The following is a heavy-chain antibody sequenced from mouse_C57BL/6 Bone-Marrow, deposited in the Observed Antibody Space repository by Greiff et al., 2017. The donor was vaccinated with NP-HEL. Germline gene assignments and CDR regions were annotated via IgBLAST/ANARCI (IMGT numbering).Heavy chain of an antibody. J-gene: IGHJ2*01. CDR3: TTQGYGSSPLGY. Sequence: VQLQESGAELVRPGASVKLSCTASGFNITDDYMHWVKQRPEQGLEWIGWIDPENGDTEYASKFQGKATITADTASNTAYLQLGSLTSEDTAVYYCTTQGYGSSPLGYWGQGTTLTVSS. D-gene: IGHD1-1*01. V-gene: IGHV14-4*01. CDR1: GFNITDDY. CDR2: IDPENGDT.